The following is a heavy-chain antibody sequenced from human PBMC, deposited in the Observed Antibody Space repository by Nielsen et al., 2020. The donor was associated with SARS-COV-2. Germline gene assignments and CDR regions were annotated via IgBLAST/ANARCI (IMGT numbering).Heavy chain of an antibody. D-gene: IGHD6-13*01. CDR1: GFTFSSSW. J-gene: IGHJ4*02. CDR2: IGSDESIT. V-gene: IGHV3-74*01. Sequence: GESLKISCAASGFTFSSSWMHWVRQAPGKGLMWVSRIGSDESITNYVDSVKGRFTISRDNAKNTLYLQMNSLRAEDTAVYYCAREMGGSSRHFDYWGQGTLVTVSS. CDR3: AREMGGSSRHFDY.